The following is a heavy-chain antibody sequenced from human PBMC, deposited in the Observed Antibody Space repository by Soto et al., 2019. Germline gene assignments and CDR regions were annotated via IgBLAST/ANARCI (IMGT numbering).Heavy chain of an antibody. CDR1: GDSISSYY. Sequence: SETLSLTCAVSGDSISSYYCMWIRQPPGKGLESIGYLYYSGGTHFNPSLKSRVTISIDTSRNQFSLALNSVTAADTAVYYCVRRGAGQQHFDYWGQGTPVTVSS. CDR2: LYYSGGT. J-gene: IGHJ4*02. CDR3: VRRGAGQQHFDY. V-gene: IGHV4-59*04. D-gene: IGHD6-13*01.